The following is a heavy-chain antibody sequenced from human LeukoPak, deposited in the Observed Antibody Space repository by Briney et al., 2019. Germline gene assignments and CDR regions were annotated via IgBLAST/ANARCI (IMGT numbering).Heavy chain of an antibody. CDR3: ATAVVVAAARVDY. CDR1: GYTFTGYD. CDR2: MNPNSGNT. D-gene: IGHD2-15*01. J-gene: IGHJ4*02. Sequence: ASVKVSCKASGYTFTGYDISWVRQATGQGLEWMGWMNPNSGNTGYAQKFQGRVTMTRNTSISTAYMELSSLRSEDTAVYYCATAVVVAAARVDYWGQGTLVTVSS. V-gene: IGHV1-8*01.